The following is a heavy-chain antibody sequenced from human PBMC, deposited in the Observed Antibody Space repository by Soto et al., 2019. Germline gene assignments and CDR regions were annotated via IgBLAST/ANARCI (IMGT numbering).Heavy chain of an antibody. Sequence: EVQLVESGGGLIQPGGSLRLSCAASGFTVSSTYMSWVRQAPRKGLEWVSITYSGGSTHYADSVKGRFTISRDNSKNPLYLEMNSLRAEDTAVYYCARDRLTVGVREYYGMDVWGQGTTVTVSS. D-gene: IGHD2-8*01. V-gene: IGHV3-53*01. CDR2: TYSGGST. J-gene: IGHJ6*02. CDR1: GFTVSSTY. CDR3: ARDRLTVGVREYYGMDV.